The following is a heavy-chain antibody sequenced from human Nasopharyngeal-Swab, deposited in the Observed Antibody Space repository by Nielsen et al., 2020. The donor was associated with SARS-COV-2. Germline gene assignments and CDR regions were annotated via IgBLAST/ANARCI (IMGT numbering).Heavy chain of an antibody. CDR2: IYSGGRT. V-gene: IGHV3-53*01. CDR3: ARGLRGHSGYSDY. D-gene: IGHD5-12*01. Sequence: VRQAPGKGLEWVSVIYSGGRTYYADSVKGRFTISRDNSKNTLYLQMNSLRAEDTAVYYCARGLRGHSGYSDYWGQGTLVTVSS. J-gene: IGHJ4*02.